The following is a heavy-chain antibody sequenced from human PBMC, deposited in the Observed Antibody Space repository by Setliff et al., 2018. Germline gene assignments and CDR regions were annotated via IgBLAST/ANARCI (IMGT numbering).Heavy chain of an antibody. CDR2: IWDDGGNK. Sequence: PGGSLRLSCAASGFTFKTYWMSWVRQAPGKGLEWVAVIWDDGGNKYHADSVKGRFTISRDNSKNTLYLQMNSLRAEDTAVYYCARSETCHSTHCSPYDYWGQGTPVTVSS. D-gene: IGHD2-2*01. V-gene: IGHV3-33*08. J-gene: IGHJ4*02. CDR3: ARSETCHSTHCSPYDY. CDR1: GFTFKTYW.